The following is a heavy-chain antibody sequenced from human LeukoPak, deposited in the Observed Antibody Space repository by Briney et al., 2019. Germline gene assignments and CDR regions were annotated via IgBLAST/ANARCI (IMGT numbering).Heavy chain of an antibody. Sequence: GGSLRLSCAASGFTFSTYSMNWVRQAPGKGLKWVSSISGSSSYIYYADSMKGRFTISRDNAKNSLYLQMNSLRAEDTAVYYCAREASRRESGTYYALFDYWGQGTLVTVSS. J-gene: IGHJ4*02. V-gene: IGHV3-21*01. CDR3: AREASRRESGTYYALFDY. D-gene: IGHD1-26*01. CDR2: ISGSSSYI. CDR1: GFTFSTYS.